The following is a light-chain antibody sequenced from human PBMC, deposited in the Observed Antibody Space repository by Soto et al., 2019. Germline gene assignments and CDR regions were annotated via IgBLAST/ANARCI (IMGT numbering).Light chain of an antibody. CDR2: DAS. J-gene: IGKJ1*01. CDR3: QQYNNWPPWT. V-gene: IGKV1-5*01. Sequence: DIQMTQSPSTLSAYVGDRVTITCRASQSISSWLAWYQQKPGKAPKLLIYDASSLESGVPSRFSGSGSGTEFTLTISSLQSEDFAVYYCQQYNNWPPWTFGQGTKVDI. CDR1: QSISSW.